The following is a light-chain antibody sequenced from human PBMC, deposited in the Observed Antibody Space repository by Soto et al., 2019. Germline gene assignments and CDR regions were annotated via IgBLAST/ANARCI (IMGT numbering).Light chain of an antibody. V-gene: IGLV2-11*01. CDR2: DVS. CDR3: CSYAGSNWV. Sequence: QSALTQPRSVSGSPGQSVTISCTGTSSDVGGYNYVSWYQQHPGKAPKLMIYDVSKRPSGVPDRFSGSKSGNTASLTISGLQAEDEADYYCCSYAGSNWVLGGGTKVTVL. J-gene: IGLJ3*02. CDR1: SSDVGGYNY.